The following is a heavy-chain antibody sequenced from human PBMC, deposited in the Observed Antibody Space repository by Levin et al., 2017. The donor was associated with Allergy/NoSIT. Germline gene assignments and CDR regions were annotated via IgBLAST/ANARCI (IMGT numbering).Heavy chain of an antibody. Sequence: ESLKISCPVSGGSISSYYWSWIRQPPGKGLEWIGYIYYSGSTNYNPSLKSRVTISVDTSKNQFSLKLSSVTAADTAVYYCARESTGYKSSLGAFDIWGQGTMVTVSS. D-gene: IGHD1-14*01. V-gene: IGHV4-59*01. CDR3: ARESTGYKSSLGAFDI. CDR2: IYYSGST. J-gene: IGHJ3*02. CDR1: GGSISSYY.